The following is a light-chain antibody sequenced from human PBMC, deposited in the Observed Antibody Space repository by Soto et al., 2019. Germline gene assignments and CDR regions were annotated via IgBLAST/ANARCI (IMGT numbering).Light chain of an antibody. CDR1: QGIGTD. CDR2: AAS. CDR3: LQNYNFPWT. Sequence: AIQLTQSPSSLSASVGDSISITCRASQGIGTDLGWYQQKPGKAPKLLIYAASKLHTGVPSNFSGSRSGTDFTLTISNLQPDAFATYYCLQNYNFPWTFGQGTKVEIK. V-gene: IGKV1-6*01. J-gene: IGKJ1*01.